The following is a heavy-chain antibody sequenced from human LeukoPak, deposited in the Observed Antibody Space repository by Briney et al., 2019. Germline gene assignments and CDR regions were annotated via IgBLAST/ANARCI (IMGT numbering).Heavy chain of an antibody. V-gene: IGHV4-59*01. J-gene: IGHJ5*02. Sequence: EPSETLSLTCTVSGGSISSYYWSWIRQPPGKGLEWIGYIYYSGSTNYNPSLKSRVTISVDTSKNQFSLELSSVTAADTAVYYCARVGRSIAASYWFDPWGQGTLVTVSS. CDR2: IYYSGST. D-gene: IGHD6-6*01. CDR1: GGSISSYY. CDR3: ARVGRSIAASYWFDP.